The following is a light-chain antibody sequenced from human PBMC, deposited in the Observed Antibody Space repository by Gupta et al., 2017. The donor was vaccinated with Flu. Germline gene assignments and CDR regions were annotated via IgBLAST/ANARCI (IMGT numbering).Light chain of an antibody. CDR3: LQYCSSPRT. J-gene: IGKJ1*01. CDR2: GAS. Sequence: EIVLTQPPGTLSLSPGERATLSGRASQSVNNNYLDWYQQKPGQAPRLLIYGASSWATGIPDRFSGSGSVTEFTLTISRLEPEDFAVYYCLQYCSSPRTFGQGTKVEIK. V-gene: IGKV3-20*01. CDR1: QSVNNNY.